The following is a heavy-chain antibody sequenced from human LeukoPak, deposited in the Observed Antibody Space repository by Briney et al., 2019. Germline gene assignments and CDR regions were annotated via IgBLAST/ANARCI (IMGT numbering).Heavy chain of an antibody. V-gene: IGHV3-23*01. D-gene: IGHD4-17*01. CDR1: GFTFSSYA. CDR2: ISGSGGST. CDR3: AKRGLRPVGYFDY. Sequence: GGSLRLSCAASGFTFSSYAMSWVRQAPGKGLEWVSAISGSGGSTYYGDSVKGRFTISRDNSKNTLYLQMNSLRAEDTAVYYCAKRGLRPVGYFDYWGQGTLVTVSS. J-gene: IGHJ4*02.